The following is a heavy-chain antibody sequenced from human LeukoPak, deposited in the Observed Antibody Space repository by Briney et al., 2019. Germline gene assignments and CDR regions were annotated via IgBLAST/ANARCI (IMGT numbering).Heavy chain of an antibody. CDR1: GFTFSSYS. CDR2: ISSSSSYI. J-gene: IGHJ6*03. V-gene: IGHV3-21*01. Sequence: AGSLRLSCAASGFTFSSYSMNWVRQAPGKGLEWVSSISSSSSYIYYADSVKGRFTISRDNAKNSLYLQMNSLRAEDTAVYYCARAAGHRRANFYMDVWGKGTTVTVSS. CDR3: ARAAGHRRANFYMDV.